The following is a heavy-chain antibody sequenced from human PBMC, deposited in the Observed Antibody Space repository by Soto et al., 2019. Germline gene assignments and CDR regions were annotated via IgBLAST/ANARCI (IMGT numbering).Heavy chain of an antibody. CDR3: ANRYCSGGSCYAEFDP. Sequence: LSLTCAVSGGSISSSNWWSWVRQPPGKGLEWIGEIYHSGSTNYNPSLKSRVTISVDKSKNQFSLKLSSVTAADTAVYYCANRYCSGGSCYAEFDPWGQGTLVTVPQ. CDR2: IYHSGST. J-gene: IGHJ5*02. D-gene: IGHD2-15*01. CDR1: GGSISSSNW. V-gene: IGHV4-4*02.